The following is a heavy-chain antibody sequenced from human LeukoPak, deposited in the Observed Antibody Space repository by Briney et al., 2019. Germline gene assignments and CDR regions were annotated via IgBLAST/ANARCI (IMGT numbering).Heavy chain of an antibody. CDR1: GFTVSDNY. V-gene: IGHV3-53*01. J-gene: IGHJ4*02. D-gene: IGHD2-15*01. Sequence: GGSLRLSCAASGFTVSDNYMSWFRQAPGKGPEWLSVLDSGGSAIYADSVRGRFTISRDNSKNTLHLQMDSLTIEDSALYYCARDHVVASGAVAYWGQGTLVTVSS. CDR3: ARDHVVASGAVAY. CDR2: LDSGGSA.